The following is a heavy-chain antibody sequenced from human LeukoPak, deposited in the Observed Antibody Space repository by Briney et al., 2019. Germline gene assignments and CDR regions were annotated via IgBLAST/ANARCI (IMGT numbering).Heavy chain of an antibody. CDR3: ARQAAYDYVWGSYRSGYFDY. Sequence: SETLSLTCTVSGGSISSYYWSWIRQPPGKGLEWIGYIYYSGSTNYNPSLKSRVTISVDTSKNQFSLKLSSVTAADTAVYYCARQAAYDYVWGSYRSGYFDYWGQGTLVTVSS. J-gene: IGHJ4*02. CDR2: IYYSGST. V-gene: IGHV4-59*08. CDR1: GGSISSYY. D-gene: IGHD3-16*02.